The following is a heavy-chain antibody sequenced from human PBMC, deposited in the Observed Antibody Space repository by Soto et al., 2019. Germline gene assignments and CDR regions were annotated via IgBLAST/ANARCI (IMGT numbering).Heavy chain of an antibody. CDR3: ARDLNHGPRSYEGIDF. CDR1: GFTVSSDF. CDR2: IYSGGTT. J-gene: IGHJ6*02. V-gene: IGHV3-53*01. D-gene: IGHD3-10*01. Sequence: GGSLRLSGAAGGFTVSSDFINWVRQAPWKGLEWVSVIYSGGTTYYADYVKGRFTISRDNSKNTVYLQMNRLRAEDTAVYYCARDLNHGPRSYEGIDFFGQRITVTVCS.